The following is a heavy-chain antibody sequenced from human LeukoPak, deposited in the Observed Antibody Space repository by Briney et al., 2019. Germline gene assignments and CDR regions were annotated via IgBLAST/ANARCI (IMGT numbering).Heavy chain of an antibody. CDR3: ARELGYCSSTSCYSVPNPYYYYMDV. CDR1: GYTFTGYY. Sequence: ASVKVSCTASGYTFTGYYMHWVRQAPGQGLEWMGWINPNSGGTNYAQKFQGRVTMTRDTSISTAYMELSRLRSDDTAVYYCARELGYCSSTSCYSVPNPYYYYMDVWGKGTTVTVSS. D-gene: IGHD2-2*01. J-gene: IGHJ6*03. V-gene: IGHV1-2*02. CDR2: INPNSGGT.